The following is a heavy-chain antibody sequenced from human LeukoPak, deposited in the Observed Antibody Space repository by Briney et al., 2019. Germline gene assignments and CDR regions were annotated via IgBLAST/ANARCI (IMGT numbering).Heavy chain of an antibody. J-gene: IGHJ4*02. CDR2: INPNSGGT. Sequence: ASVKVSCNASGYTFTCFYMHWVRQAPGQGLGWRGWINPNSGGTNYAQKFQGRVTMTRDTSISTAYMELSSLKPDATAVYYCARGTPRYCSSTSCYDDYWGQGPLVTVSS. CDR3: ARGTPRYCSSTSCYDDY. V-gene: IGHV1-2*02. D-gene: IGHD2-2*01. CDR1: GYTFTCFY.